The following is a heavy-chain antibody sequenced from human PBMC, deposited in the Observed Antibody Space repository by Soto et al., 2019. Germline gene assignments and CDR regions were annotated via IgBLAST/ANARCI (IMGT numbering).Heavy chain of an antibody. J-gene: IGHJ5*02. CDR2: IYYSGST. V-gene: IGHV4-30-4*01. CDR3: ARERPDGSRLAP. CDR1: GGSISSGDYY. D-gene: IGHD6-13*01. Sequence: QVQLQESGPGLVKPSQTLSLTCTVSGGSISSGDYYWSWIRQPPGKGLEWIGYIYYSGSTYYNPSLTSRVXXXVXXSKTQFSLKLSSVTAADTAVYYCARERPDGSRLAPWGQGTLVTVSS.